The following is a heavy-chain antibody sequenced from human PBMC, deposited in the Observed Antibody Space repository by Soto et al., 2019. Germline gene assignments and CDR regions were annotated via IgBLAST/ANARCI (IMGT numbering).Heavy chain of an antibody. CDR2: IKSKTDGGTT. CDR3: TTLQDFWSGYPYSTAYYYMDV. D-gene: IGHD3-3*01. Sequence: GGSLRLSCAASGFTFSNAWMSWVRQAPGKGLEWVGRIKSKTDGGTTDYAAPVKGRFTISRDDSKNTLYLQMNSLKTEDTAVYYCTTLQDFWSGYPYSTAYYYMDVWGKGTTVTVSS. V-gene: IGHV3-15*01. J-gene: IGHJ6*03. CDR1: GFTFSNAW.